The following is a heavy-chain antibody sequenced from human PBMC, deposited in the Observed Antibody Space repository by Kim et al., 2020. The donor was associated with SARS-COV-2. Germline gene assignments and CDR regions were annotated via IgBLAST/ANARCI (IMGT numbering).Heavy chain of an antibody. CDR3: AKSDRCGRMIVVVRAMDV. J-gene: IGHJ6*02. V-gene: IGHV3-23*01. D-gene: IGHD3-22*01. Sequence: KGRFTISRDNSKNTLYLQMNSLRAEDTAVYYCAKSDRCGRMIVVVRAMDVWGQGTTVTVSS.